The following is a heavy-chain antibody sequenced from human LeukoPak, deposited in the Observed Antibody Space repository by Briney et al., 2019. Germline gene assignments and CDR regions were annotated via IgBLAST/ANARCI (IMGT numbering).Heavy chain of an antibody. V-gene: IGHV1-69*13. CDR2: IIPIFGTA. CDR1: GGTFRSYV. Sequence: GASVTVSCKASGGTFRSYVISWVRQAPGQGLEWMGGIIPIFGTANYTQKFQGRVTITADESTSTAYMELSSLRSADTAVYYCASTAPPPIAAPGTRGLGYYGMDVWGQGTTVTVSS. CDR3: ASTAPPPIAAPGTRGLGYYGMDV. D-gene: IGHD6-13*01. J-gene: IGHJ6*02.